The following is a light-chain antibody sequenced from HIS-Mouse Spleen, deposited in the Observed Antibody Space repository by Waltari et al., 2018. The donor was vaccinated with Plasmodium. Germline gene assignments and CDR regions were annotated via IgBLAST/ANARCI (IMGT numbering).Light chain of an antibody. CDR3: QQSYSTWT. V-gene: IGKV1-39*01. J-gene: IGKJ1*01. CDR2: AAS. Sequence: DIQMTQSPSSLSASVGDRVTITCRASQSIISYLNWYQQKPGKAPKLLIYAASSLQSGVPSRCSGSGSGTDFTLTISSLQPEDCATYYCQQSYSTWTFGQGTKVEIK. CDR1: QSIISY.